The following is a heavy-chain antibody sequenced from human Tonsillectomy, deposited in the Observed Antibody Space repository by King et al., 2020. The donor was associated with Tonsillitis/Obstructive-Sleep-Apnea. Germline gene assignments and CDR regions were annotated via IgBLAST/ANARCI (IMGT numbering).Heavy chain of an antibody. D-gene: IGHD1-7*01. V-gene: IGHV1-3*01. CDR1: GYTFTTYA. CDR3: ARAGTRVTYYYYYIDV. CDR2: INAGNGNT. Sequence: QLVQSGAEVKKPGASVKVSCKASGYTFTTYAIHWVRQAPGQRLEWMGWINAGNGNTKYSQKSQGRVTITRDTSASTAYMELSSLRSEDTSVYYCARAGTRVTYYYYYIDVWGKGTTVTVSS. J-gene: IGHJ6*03.